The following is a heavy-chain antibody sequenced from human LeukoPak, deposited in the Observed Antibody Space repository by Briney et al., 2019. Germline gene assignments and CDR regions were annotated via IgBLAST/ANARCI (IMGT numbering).Heavy chain of an antibody. CDR2: INPNSGGT. CDR1: GYTFTGYY. Sequence: ASVKVCCKASGYTFTGYYMHWVRQAPGQGLEWMGWINPNSGGTNYAQKFQGRVTMTRDTSISTAYMELSRLRFDDTAVYYCARDYRGDYLWSVPTATFDYWGQGTLVTVSS. V-gene: IGHV1-2*02. CDR3: ARDYRGDYLWSVPTATFDY. D-gene: IGHD3-16*01. J-gene: IGHJ4*02.